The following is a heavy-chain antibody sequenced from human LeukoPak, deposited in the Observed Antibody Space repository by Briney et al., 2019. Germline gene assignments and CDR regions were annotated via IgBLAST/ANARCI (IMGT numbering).Heavy chain of an antibody. D-gene: IGHD2-21*02. CDR2: ISSSGSTI. Sequence: GGSLRLSCAASGFTFSSYEMNWVRQAQGKGREWVSYISSSGSTIYYTDPGKGPFTISRDNAKNSLYLQMNSLRAEDTAVYYCARENCGGDCYEGGPFDYWGQGTLVTVSS. V-gene: IGHV3-48*03. CDR1: GFTFSSYE. J-gene: IGHJ4*02. CDR3: ARENCGGDCYEGGPFDY.